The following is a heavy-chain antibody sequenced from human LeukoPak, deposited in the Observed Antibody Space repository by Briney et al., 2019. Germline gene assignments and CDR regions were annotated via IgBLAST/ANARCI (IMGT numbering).Heavy chain of an antibody. V-gene: IGHV4-59*01. CDR1: GGSISSYY. D-gene: IGHD3-3*01. CDR2: IYYSGST. CDR3: ARASLDFWSGYPYYFDY. J-gene: IGHJ4*02. Sequence: SETLSLTCTVSGGSISSYYWSWIRQPPGKGLEWIGYIYYSGSTNYNPSLKSRVTISVDTSKNQFSLKLSSVTAADTAVYYCARASLDFWSGYPYYFDYWGQGALVTVSS.